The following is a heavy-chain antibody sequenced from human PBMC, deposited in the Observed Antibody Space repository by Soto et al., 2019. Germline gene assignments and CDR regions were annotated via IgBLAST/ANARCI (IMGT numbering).Heavy chain of an antibody. D-gene: IGHD4-17*01. J-gene: IGHJ3*01. Sequence: ASVKVSCKASGYTFTTYGVTWVRQLPGQGLEWMGWINPYKGNTNYAQKFQGRVTFTTDTSTSTVYMDLRSLKSGDTAVYYCATFREDYGDGFDVWGQGPKVTVS. CDR1: GYTFTTYG. V-gene: IGHV1-18*01. CDR2: INPYKGNT. CDR3: ATFREDYGDGFDV.